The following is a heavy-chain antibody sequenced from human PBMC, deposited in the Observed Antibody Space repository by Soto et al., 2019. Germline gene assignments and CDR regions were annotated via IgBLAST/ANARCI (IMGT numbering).Heavy chain of an antibody. J-gene: IGHJ3*02. V-gene: IGHV1-69*13. CDR2: IIPIFGTA. CDR3: ARAVFTMIVVVITGAFDI. D-gene: IGHD3-22*01. CDR1: GGTFSSYA. Sequence: SVKVSCKASGGTFSSYAISWVRQAPGQGLEWMGGIIPIFGTANYAQKFQGRVTITADESTSTAYMELGSLRSEDTAVYYCARAVFTMIVVVITGAFDIWGQGTMVTVSS.